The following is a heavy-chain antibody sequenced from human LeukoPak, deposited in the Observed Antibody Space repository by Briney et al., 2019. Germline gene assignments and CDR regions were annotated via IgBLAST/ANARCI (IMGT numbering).Heavy chain of an antibody. CDR3: ARAGDFDY. V-gene: IGHV4-34*01. Sequence: SETLSLTCAVYGGSFSGYYWSWIRQPPGKGLEWIGEINHSGSTNYNPSLKSRVTISVDTSKNQFSLKLSSVTAADTAVYYCARAGDFDYWGQGTLVTVSS. CDR2: INHSGST. CDR1: GGSFSGYY. J-gene: IGHJ4*02.